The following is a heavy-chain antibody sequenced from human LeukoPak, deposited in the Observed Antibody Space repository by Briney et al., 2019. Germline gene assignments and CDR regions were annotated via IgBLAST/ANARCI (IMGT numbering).Heavy chain of an antibody. CDR2: VSGDNGQT. CDR1: TYISSDFG. CDR3: ARVYLYTTGWSAAYYYFMDV. D-gene: IGHD3-16*02. V-gene: IGHV1-18*01. J-gene: IGHJ6*03. Sequence: ASVKVFCKASTYISSDFGISWVRLAPGGGLEWMGWVSGDNGQTNYGHKFYGRVTMTMETSTNTASMELRGLRSDDTAIYYCARVYLYTTGWSAAYYYFMDVWGKGTTVIVSS.